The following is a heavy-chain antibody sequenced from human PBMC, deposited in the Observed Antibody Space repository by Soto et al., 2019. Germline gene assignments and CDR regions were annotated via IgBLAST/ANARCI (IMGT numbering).Heavy chain of an antibody. V-gene: IGHV3-33*01. CDR1: GFTLSSYG. CDR3: ARDYYYGSGSYMAPLYYFDY. Sequence: QVQLVESGGGVVQPGRSLRLSCAASGFTLSSYGMHWVRQAPGKGLEWVAVIWYDGSNKYYADSVKGRFTISRDNSKNTLYLQMNSLRAEDTAVYYCARDYYYGSGSYMAPLYYFDYWGQGTLVTVSS. J-gene: IGHJ4*02. D-gene: IGHD3-10*01. CDR2: IWYDGSNK.